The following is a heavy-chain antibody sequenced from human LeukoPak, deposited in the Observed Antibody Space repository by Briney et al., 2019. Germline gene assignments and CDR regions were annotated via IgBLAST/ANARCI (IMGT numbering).Heavy chain of an antibody. V-gene: IGHV4-59*01. CDR1: GDSISSYY. J-gene: IGHJ3*02. Sequence: SETLSLTCTVSGDSISSYYWSWIRQPPGKGLEWIGYIYYTGSTSYNPSLKSRVTISVDTSKNQFSLKLSSVTAADTAVYYCARDYAFDIWGQGTMVTVSS. CDR2: IYYTGST. CDR3: ARDYAFDI.